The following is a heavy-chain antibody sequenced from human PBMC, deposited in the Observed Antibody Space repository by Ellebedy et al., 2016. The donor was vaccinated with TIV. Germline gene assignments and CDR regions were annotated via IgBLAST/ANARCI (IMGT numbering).Heavy chain of an antibody. J-gene: IGHJ6*02. CDR3: ARDPPWCYSGADV. CDR1: GDSVSNNGVT. Sequence: MPSETLSLTCAISGDSVSNNGVTWNWIRQSPSRGLEWLGRAYYRSTWIYNYAVSVKGRITINPDTSNNQLSLHLNSVTPEDTAVYYCARDPPWCYSGADVWGQGTTVTVSS. CDR2: AYYRSTWIY. D-gene: IGHD2-15*01. V-gene: IGHV6-1*01.